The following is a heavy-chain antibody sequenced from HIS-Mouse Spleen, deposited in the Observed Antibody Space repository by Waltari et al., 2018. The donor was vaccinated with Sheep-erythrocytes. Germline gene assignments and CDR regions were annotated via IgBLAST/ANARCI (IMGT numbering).Heavy chain of an antibody. V-gene: IGHV3-30*18. D-gene: IGHD3-10*01. Sequence: QVQLVESGGGVVQPGRSLRLSCAGFGFTCSCVGMHWVRQAPGKGLEWVAVISYDGSNKYYADSVKGRFTISRDNSKNTLYLQMNSLRAEDTAVYYCAKDGGGNWFDPWGQGTLVTVSS. CDR2: ISYDGSNK. J-gene: IGHJ5*02. CDR3: AKDGGGNWFDP. CDR1: GFTCSCVG.